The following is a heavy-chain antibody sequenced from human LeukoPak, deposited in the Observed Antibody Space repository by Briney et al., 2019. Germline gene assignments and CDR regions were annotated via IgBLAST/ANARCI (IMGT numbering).Heavy chain of an antibody. CDR1: GFTVSSNY. V-gene: IGHV3-66*02. CDR3: ASSSGPDVFDI. Sequence: PGGSLRLSCAASGFTVSSNYMSWVRQAPGKGLEWVSVIYSGGSTYYADSVKGRFTISRDNSKNTLYLQMNSLRAEDTAVYYCASSSGPDVFDIWGQGTMVTVSS. CDR2: IYSGGST. D-gene: IGHD1-26*01. J-gene: IGHJ3*02.